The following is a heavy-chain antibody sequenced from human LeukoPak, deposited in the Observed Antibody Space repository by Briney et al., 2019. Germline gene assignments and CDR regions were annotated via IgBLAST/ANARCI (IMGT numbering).Heavy chain of an antibody. Sequence: GGSLRLSCAASGFTFSSYSMNWVRQAPGKGLEWVSSISSSSSYIYYADSVKGRFTISRDNAKNSLYLQMNSLRAEDTAVCYCARDRSNYYDSSGPTPPNAFDIWGQGTMVTVSS. V-gene: IGHV3-21*01. D-gene: IGHD3-22*01. J-gene: IGHJ3*02. CDR3: ARDRSNYYDSSGPTPPNAFDI. CDR2: ISSSSSYI. CDR1: GFTFSSYS.